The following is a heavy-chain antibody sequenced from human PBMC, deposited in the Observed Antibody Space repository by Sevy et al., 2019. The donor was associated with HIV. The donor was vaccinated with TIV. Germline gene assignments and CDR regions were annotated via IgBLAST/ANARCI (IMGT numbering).Heavy chain of an antibody. V-gene: IGHV3-15*01. CDR3: TNNRGYCIDGVWGEDFDS. CDR2: IKSKSEGGTT. Sequence: GGSLRLSCGASGFTFSNAWMTWVRQAPGKGLEWVGRIKSKSEGGTTDYAAPGKGRFTISRDDSKNTLYLQMNSLKSDDTAVYYWTNNRGYCIDGVWGEDFDSWGQGTLVTVSS. J-gene: IGHJ4*02. D-gene: IGHD2-8*01. CDR1: GFTFSNAW.